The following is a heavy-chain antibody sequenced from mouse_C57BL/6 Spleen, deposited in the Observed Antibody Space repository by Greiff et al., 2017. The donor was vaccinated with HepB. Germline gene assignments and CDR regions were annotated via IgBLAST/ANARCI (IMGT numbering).Heavy chain of an antibody. CDR1: GYAFSSSW. D-gene: IGHD1-1*01. V-gene: IGHV1-82*01. J-gene: IGHJ2*01. Sequence: QVQLQQSGPELVKPGASVKISCKASGYAFSSSWMNWVKQRPGKGLEWIGRIYPGDGDTNYNGKFKGKATLTADKSSSTAYMQLSSLPSEDSAVYFCARGSPLIYYYGSSSSFDYWGQGTTLTVSS. CDR3: ARGSPLIYYYGSSSSFDY. CDR2: IYPGDGDT.